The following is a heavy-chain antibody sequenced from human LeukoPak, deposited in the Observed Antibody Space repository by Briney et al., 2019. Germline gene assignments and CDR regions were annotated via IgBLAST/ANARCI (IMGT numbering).Heavy chain of an antibody. D-gene: IGHD3-16*02. CDR2: ISYDGSNK. CDR3: ARDNDYVWGSYRYLFDY. J-gene: IGHJ4*02. Sequence: PGGSLRLSCAASGFTFSSYAMHWVRQAPGKGLEWVAVISYDGSNKYYADSVKGRFSISRDNSKNTLYLQMNSLRAEDTAVYYCARDNDYVWGSYRYLFDYWGQGTLVTVSS. CDR1: GFTFSSYA. V-gene: IGHV3-30-3*01.